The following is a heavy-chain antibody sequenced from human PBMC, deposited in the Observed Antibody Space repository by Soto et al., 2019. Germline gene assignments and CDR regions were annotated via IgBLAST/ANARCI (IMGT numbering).Heavy chain of an antibody. D-gene: IGHD3-16*02. J-gene: IGHJ6*02. Sequence: EVQLVQSGGGLVQPGGSLRLSCAASGFNFISYSMNWVRQAPGKGLEWVSYISTSSGTIYYADSVKGRFTISRDNAKNSLYLQMNSLRAEDTDVYYCARSLSYYYGMDVWGQGTTVTVSS. CDR3: ARSLSYYYGMDV. CDR1: GFNFISYS. CDR2: ISTSSGTI. V-gene: IGHV3-48*01.